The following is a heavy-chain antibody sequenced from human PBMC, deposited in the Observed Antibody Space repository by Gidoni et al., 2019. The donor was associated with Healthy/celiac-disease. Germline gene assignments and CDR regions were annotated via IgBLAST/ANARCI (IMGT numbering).Heavy chain of an antibody. V-gene: IGHV1-69*04. CDR3: ARDQIGYYDSSGPFDY. D-gene: IGHD3-22*01. Sequence: QVQLVQSGAEVKKPGSSVKVSCKASGRTFSSYAISWVRQAPGQGLEWMGRIIPILGIANYAQKFQGRVTITADKSTSTAYMELSSLRSEDTAVYYCARDQIGYYDSSGPFDYWGQGTLVTVSS. CDR2: IIPILGIA. CDR1: GRTFSSYA. J-gene: IGHJ4*02.